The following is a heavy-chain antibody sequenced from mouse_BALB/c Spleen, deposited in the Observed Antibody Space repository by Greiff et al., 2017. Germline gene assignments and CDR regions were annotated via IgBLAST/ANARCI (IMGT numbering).Heavy chain of an antibody. V-gene: IGHV3-2*02. CDR3: ARDYGSSYGGWYFDV. CDR1: GYSITSDYA. D-gene: IGHD1-1*01. J-gene: IGHJ1*01. Sequence: EVKLLESGPGLVKPSQSLSLTCTVTGYSITSDYAWNWIRQFPGNKLEWMGYISYSGSTSYNPSLKSRISITRDTSKNQFFLQLNSVTTEDTATYYCARDYGSSYGGWYFDVWGAGTTVTVSS. CDR2: ISYSGST.